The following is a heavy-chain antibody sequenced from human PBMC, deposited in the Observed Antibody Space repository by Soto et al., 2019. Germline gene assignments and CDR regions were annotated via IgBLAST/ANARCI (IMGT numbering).Heavy chain of an antibody. D-gene: IGHD3-16*01. Sequence: GVSLRLSCAASGVPFRDYALNWVRQAPGKGLEWLAIIAYDESHVDYADSVKGRFTISRDNSNNTLYLQMNSLRADDTAVYFCARELTPKATPGVMVACGQTPLLPLSS. CDR3: ARELTPKATPGVMVA. CDR2: IAYDESHV. CDR1: GVPFRDYA. V-gene: IGHV3-30-3*01. J-gene: IGHJ5*02.